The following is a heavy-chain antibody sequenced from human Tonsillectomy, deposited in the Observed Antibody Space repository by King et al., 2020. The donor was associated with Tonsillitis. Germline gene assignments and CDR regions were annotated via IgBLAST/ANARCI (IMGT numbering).Heavy chain of an antibody. J-gene: IGHJ4*02. CDR3: ARSMTSVTTGSLDY. V-gene: IGHV4-30-4*01. CDR2: IYYSGST. D-gene: IGHD4-17*01. Sequence: QLQESGPGLVKPSQTLSLTCTVSGGSISRGDYYWSWIRQSPGKGLEWIGYIYYSGSTYYNPSLKSRVTISVHTSKNQFSLKLSSVTAADTAVYYCARSMTSVTTGSLDYWGQGTLVTVSS. CDR1: GGSISRGDYY.